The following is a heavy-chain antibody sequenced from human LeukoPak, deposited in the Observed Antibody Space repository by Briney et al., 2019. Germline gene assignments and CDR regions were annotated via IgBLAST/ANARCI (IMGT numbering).Heavy chain of an antibody. D-gene: IGHD5-24*01. CDR3: ARGGEMATTKFFDY. CDR1: GGSISSGGHY. Sequence: SETLSLTCTVSGGSISSGGHYWSWIRQPAGKGLEWIGRIYTSGSTDCKPSLKSRVTISVDTSKNQFSLKLSSVTAADTAVYYCARGGEMATTKFFDYWGQGTLVTVSS. J-gene: IGHJ4*02. V-gene: IGHV4-61*02. CDR2: IYTSGST.